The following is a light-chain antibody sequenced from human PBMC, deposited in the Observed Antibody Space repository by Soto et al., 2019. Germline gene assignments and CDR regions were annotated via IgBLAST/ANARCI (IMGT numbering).Light chain of an antibody. CDR2: AAS. V-gene: IGKV1-39*01. J-gene: IGKJ2*01. Sequence: DIQMTQSPSSLSASVGDRVTITCRASQSISNYLNWYQQKPGKAPKLLICAASSLQSGVPSRFTRSGSGTDFTLTISSLQPQDFATDYCQQTYSAPSAQGATFGQGTKLEIK. CDR1: QSISNY. CDR3: QQTYSAPSAQGAT.